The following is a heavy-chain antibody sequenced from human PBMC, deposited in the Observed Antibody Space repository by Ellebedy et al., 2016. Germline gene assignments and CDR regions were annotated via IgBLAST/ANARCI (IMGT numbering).Heavy chain of an antibody. CDR1: GFTFSSYG. D-gene: IGHD3-10*01. Sequence: GESLKISXAASGFTFSSYGMHWVRQAPGKGLEWVAVISYDGSNKYYADSVKGRFTISRDNSKNTLYLQMNSLRAEDTAVYYCAKGALLWFGELRGWGQGTLVTVSS. CDR2: ISYDGSNK. V-gene: IGHV3-30*18. J-gene: IGHJ4*02. CDR3: AKGALLWFGELRG.